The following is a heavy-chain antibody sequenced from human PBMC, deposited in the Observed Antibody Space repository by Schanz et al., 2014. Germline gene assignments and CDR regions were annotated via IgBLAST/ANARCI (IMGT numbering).Heavy chain of an antibody. Sequence: QVQLQESGPGLVKPSETLSLTCTVSGGSISSYYWSWIRQPPGKGLQWIGYMFYTGNTNYHPSLKSRATISVDTSKNQSSLKLISVTATDTAVYYCARHRAGSGTIFDYWGQGTLVTVSS. D-gene: IGHD3-10*01. V-gene: IGHV4-59*08. CDR3: ARHRAGSGTIFDY. CDR2: MFYTGNT. CDR1: GGSISSYY. J-gene: IGHJ4*02.